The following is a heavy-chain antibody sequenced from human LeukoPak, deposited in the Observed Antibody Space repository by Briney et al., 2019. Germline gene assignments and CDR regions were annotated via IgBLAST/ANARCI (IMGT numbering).Heavy chain of an antibody. J-gene: IGHJ4*02. V-gene: IGHV3-30*03. Sequence: PGGSLRLSCAASGFTFSSYGMHRVRQAPGKGLEWVAVISYDGSNKYYADSVKGRFTISRDNSKNTLYLQMNSLRAEDTAVYYCARGGPLTATRVDYWGQGILVTVSS. CDR2: ISYDGSNK. CDR3: ARGGPLTATRVDY. D-gene: IGHD4/OR15-4a*01. CDR1: GFTFSSYG.